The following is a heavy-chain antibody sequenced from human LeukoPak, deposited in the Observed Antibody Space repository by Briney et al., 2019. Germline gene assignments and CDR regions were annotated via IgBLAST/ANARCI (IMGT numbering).Heavy chain of an antibody. CDR2: IKQDRSEK. CDR1: GFTFTNYW. D-gene: IGHD6-19*01. V-gene: IGHV3-7*01. Sequence: GGSLRLSCAASGFTFTNYWMSWVRQAPGKGLELVANIKQDRSEKYYVDSVKGRFTISRDNAKNSLYLQMNSLRAEDTAVYYCARDTCGCGSGWHLYWYFDLWGRGTLVTVSS. J-gene: IGHJ2*01. CDR3: ARDTCGCGSGWHLYWYFDL.